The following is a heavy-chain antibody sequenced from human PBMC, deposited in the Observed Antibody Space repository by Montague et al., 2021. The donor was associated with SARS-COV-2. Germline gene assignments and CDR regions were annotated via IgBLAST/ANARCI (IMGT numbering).Heavy chain of an antibody. CDR2: RYYTWTS. D-gene: IGHD2-2*02. CDR3: ARGLGYTSMFRFFDY. CDR1: GGSTRGYY. V-gene: IGHV4-59*01. Sequence: SETLSLTCDISGGSTRGYYWAWIRQPPGKGLEWVGYRYYTWTSNYNPSLKSRVSMSIATSKTHFSLNLTSEAAADTGVYYCARGLGYTSMFRFFDYWGHGAQVTVSS. J-gene: IGHJ4*01.